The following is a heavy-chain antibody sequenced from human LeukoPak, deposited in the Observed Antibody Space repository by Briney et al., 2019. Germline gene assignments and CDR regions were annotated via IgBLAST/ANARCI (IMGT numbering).Heavy chain of an antibody. CDR3: ARESHNYYGSGSYFDY. CDR2: ISSSSSTI. J-gene: IGHJ4*02. Sequence: PGGPLRLSCAASGFTFSSYSMNWVRQAPGKGLEWVSYISSSSSTIYYADSVKGRFTISRDNAKNSLYLQMNSLRAEDTAVYYCARESHNYYGSGSYFDYWGQGTLVTVSS. D-gene: IGHD3-10*01. V-gene: IGHV3-48*01. CDR1: GFTFSSYS.